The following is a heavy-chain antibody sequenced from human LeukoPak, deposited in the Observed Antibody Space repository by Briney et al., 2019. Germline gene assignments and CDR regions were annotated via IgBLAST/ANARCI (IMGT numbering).Heavy chain of an antibody. Sequence: ASVKVSCKVSGYTFTDYYMHWVQQAPGKGLEWMGLVDPEDGETIYAEKFQGRVTITADTSTDTAYMELSSLRSEDTAVYYCATGPAVAGTWAHLQSYTINWGQGTLVTVSS. D-gene: IGHD6-19*01. CDR3: ATGPAVAGTWAHLQSYTIN. CDR1: GYTFTDYY. CDR2: VDPEDGET. V-gene: IGHV1-69-2*01. J-gene: IGHJ4*02.